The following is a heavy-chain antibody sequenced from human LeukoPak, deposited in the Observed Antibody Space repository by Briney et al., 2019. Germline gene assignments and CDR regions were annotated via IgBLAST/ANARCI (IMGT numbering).Heavy chain of an antibody. CDR1: GFVFSTYG. D-gene: IGHD3-22*01. CDR3: ARDGGYHDSSGYYHSYYFDY. V-gene: IGHV3-33*01. J-gene: IGHJ4*02. Sequence: GGSLGLSCAASGFVFSTYGMHWVRLAPGKGLERVAVIWDDGSNQYYVDSVRGRFTISRDNSKNTLYLQMNSLRAEDTAVYYCARDGGYHDSSGYYHSYYFDYWGQGTLVTVSS. CDR2: IWDDGSNQ.